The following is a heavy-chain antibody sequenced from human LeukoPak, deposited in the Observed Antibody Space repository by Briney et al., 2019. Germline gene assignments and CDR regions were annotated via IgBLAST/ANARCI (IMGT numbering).Heavy chain of an antibody. CDR1: GGTFSSYA. CDR3: ARDPPYYDSTGDWFDP. CDR2: VIPIFGTT. D-gene: IGHD3-22*01. V-gene: IGHV1-69*01. Sequence: EASVKVSCKASGGTFSSYAISWVRQAPGQGLEWMGGVIPIFGTTNYAQKFQGGVTITADESTTTAYMELSSLRSEDTAVYYCARDPPYYDSTGDWFDPWGQGTLVTVSS. J-gene: IGHJ5*02.